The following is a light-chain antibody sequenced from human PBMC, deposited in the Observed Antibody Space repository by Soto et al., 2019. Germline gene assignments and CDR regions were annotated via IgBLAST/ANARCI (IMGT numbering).Light chain of an antibody. V-gene: IGKV3-20*01. Sequence: EIGLTQSPATLSLFPGERATLSCRATQSVNGDYLAWYQQKPGQAPRLLIYIASRRATGIPDRFSGSGSGTDFTLTISRLEPEDFAVYYCQQYGTSPWTFGQGTKVEIK. CDR3: QQYGTSPWT. J-gene: IGKJ1*01. CDR2: IAS. CDR1: QSVNGDY.